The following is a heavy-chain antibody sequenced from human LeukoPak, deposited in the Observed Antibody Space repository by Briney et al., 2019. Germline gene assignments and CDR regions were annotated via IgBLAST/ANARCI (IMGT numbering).Heavy chain of an antibody. CDR3: AGEVLYGSGSYFDY. D-gene: IGHD3-10*01. Sequence: GGSLRLSCAASGFIFSTYALDWVRQAPGKGLEWVSAITNSGGRTNYVDSVKGRFTISRDNSKNMLYLQMNSLGVEDTAIYYCAGEVLYGSGSYFDYWGQGALVTVSS. CDR1: GFIFSTYA. J-gene: IGHJ4*02. V-gene: IGHV3-23*01. CDR2: ITNSGGRT.